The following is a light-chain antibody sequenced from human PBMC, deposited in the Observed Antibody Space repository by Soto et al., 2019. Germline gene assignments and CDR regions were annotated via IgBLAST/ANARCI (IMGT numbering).Light chain of an antibody. V-gene: IGKV3-11*01. CDR2: DTS. J-gene: IGKJ4*01. CDR1: QSVSTY. Sequence: DIVLTQSPATLSMSPGEVASLCFRASQSVSTYLAWYQQRPGQAPRLLIYDTSNRATGIPARFSGSGSGTDFTLTIISLEPEDFAVYYCQQRSNWPLTFGGGTKVDIK. CDR3: QQRSNWPLT.